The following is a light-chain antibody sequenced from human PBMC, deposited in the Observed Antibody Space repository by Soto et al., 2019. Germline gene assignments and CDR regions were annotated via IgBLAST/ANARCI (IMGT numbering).Light chain of an antibody. J-gene: IGKJ1*01. CDR3: QHLSA. CDR2: DAS. Sequence: EIVLTQSPGTLSLSPGERASLSCRASQSLSSSHLIWYQQKPGQAPRLLIYDASSRATGIPDRFSGGGSGTDFTLTIIRLEPEDFAVYFCQHLSAFGQGTKVEMK. V-gene: IGKV3-20*01. CDR1: QSLSSSH.